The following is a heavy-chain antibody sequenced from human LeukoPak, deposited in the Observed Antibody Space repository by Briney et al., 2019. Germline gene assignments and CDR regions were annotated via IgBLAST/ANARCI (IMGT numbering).Heavy chain of an antibody. CDR1: GGSFSGYY. CDR3: ARYTDAFDI. Sequence: NPSETLSLTCAVYGGSFSGYYWSWIRQPPGKGLEWIGEINRSGSTNYNPSLKSRVTISVDTSKNQFSLKLSSVTAADTAVYYCARYTDAFDIWGQGTMVTVSS. V-gene: IGHV4-34*01. D-gene: IGHD1-1*01. J-gene: IGHJ3*02. CDR2: INRSGST.